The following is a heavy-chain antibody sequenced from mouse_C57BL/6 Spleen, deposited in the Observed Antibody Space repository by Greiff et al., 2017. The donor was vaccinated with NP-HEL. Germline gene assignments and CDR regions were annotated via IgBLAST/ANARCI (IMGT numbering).Heavy chain of an antibody. Sequence: QVQLQQPGTELVQPGASVKLSCKASGYTFTSYWMHWVKQRPGQGLEWIGNINPSNGGTNYNEKFKSKATLTVDKSSSTAYMQLSSLTSEDSAVYYCARLGISRGGFDYWGQGTTLTVSS. J-gene: IGHJ2*01. CDR2: INPSNGGT. CDR1: GYTFTSYW. CDR3: ARLGISRGGFDY. V-gene: IGHV1-53*01. D-gene: IGHD2-14*01.